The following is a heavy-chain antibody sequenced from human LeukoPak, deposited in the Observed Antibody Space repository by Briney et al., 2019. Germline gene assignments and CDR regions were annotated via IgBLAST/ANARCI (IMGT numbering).Heavy chain of an antibody. Sequence: SETLSLTCAVYGGSFSGYYWSWIRQPPGKGLEWIGEINHSGSTNYNPSLKSRVTISVDTAKNQFSLKLSSVTAADTAVYYCARGVRRPYGSGVVNWFDPWGQGTLVTVSS. J-gene: IGHJ5*02. CDR2: INHSGST. D-gene: IGHD3-10*01. CDR3: ARGVRRPYGSGVVNWFDP. CDR1: GGSFSGYY. V-gene: IGHV4-34*01.